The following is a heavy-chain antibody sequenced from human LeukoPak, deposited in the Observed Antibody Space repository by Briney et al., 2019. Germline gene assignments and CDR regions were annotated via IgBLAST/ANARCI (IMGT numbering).Heavy chain of an antibody. J-gene: IGHJ3*02. V-gene: IGHV1-69*04. D-gene: IGHD5-18*01. CDR2: IVPILGIA. Sequence: SVKVSCKASGGTFNNYAISWVRQAPGQGLEWMGRIVPILGIANYAQEFQGRLIITADKATSSAYMELSSLRSEDTAVYYCARDQGDNSYGYYAIWYAFDIWGQGTMVTVSS. CDR3: ARDQGDNSYGYYAIWYAFDI. CDR1: GGTFNNYA.